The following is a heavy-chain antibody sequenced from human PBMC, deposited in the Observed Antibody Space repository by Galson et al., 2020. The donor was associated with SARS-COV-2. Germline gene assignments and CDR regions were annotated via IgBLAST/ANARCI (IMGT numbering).Heavy chain of an antibody. Sequence: SETLSLTCAVYGGSFRNYYWTWIRQPPGKGLEWIGSIYYSGSTYYNPSLKSRVTIPVDTSKNQFSLTLSSVTAADTAVYYCARDTYYYDSSGYRRIEYFQHWGQGTLVTVSS. CDR3: ARDTYYYDSSGYRRIEYFQH. CDR2: IYYSGST. J-gene: IGHJ1*01. CDR1: GGSFRNYY. D-gene: IGHD3-22*01. V-gene: IGHV4-34*01.